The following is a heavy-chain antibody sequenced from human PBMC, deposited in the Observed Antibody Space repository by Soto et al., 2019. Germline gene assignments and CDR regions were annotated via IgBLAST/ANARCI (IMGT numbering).Heavy chain of an antibody. CDR3: ARDQSGAADF. Sequence: QVQLQESGPGLVEPSETLSLTFTVSGGSMRSYYWSWIRQSAEKGLEWIGRISATGTTTYIPSLKSPITLSVNTTKTQSSLNLKFVTAADTAVYFCARDQSGAADFWGQGTAVIVS. D-gene: IGHD1-1*01. V-gene: IGHV4-4*07. CDR2: ISATGTT. J-gene: IGHJ3*01. CDR1: GGSMRSYY.